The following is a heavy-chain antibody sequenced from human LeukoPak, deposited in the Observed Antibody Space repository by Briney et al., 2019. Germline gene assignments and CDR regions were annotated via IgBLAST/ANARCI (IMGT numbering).Heavy chain of an antibody. Sequence: PGGSLRLSCAASGFTFSSYWMSWVRQAPGKGLEWVANIKQDGSEKNYVDSVKGRFTISRDNAKNSLYLQMNSLRAEDTAVYYCARDLGVVVPAAIYYDYGMDVWGQGTTVTVSS. CDR1: GFTFSSYW. J-gene: IGHJ6*02. V-gene: IGHV3-7*01. D-gene: IGHD2-2*01. CDR2: IKQDGSEK. CDR3: ARDLGVVVPAAIYYDYGMDV.